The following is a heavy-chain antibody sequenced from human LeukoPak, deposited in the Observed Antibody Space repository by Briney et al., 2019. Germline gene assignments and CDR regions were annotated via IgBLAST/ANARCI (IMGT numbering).Heavy chain of an antibody. J-gene: IGHJ4*02. Sequence: SETLSLTCTVSSGSIFNNNWWSWVRQPPGKGLEWIGQIFHSGSTSYSPSLKSRVTISMDKSKNQISLRLTSVTAADTAVYYCARSPTKRVPEDYWGQGTLVTVSS. CDR3: ARSPTKRVPEDY. CDR2: IFHSGST. V-gene: IGHV4-4*02. CDR1: SGSIFNNNW. D-gene: IGHD2-2*01.